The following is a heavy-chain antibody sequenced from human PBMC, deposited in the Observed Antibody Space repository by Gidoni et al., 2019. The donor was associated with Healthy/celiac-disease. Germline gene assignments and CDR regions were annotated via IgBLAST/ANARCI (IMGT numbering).Heavy chain of an antibody. CDR1: GFTFSSYA. D-gene: IGHD2-2*02. CDR2: ISYDGSNK. J-gene: IGHJ6*02. V-gene: IGHV3-30*01. Sequence: QVQLVESGGGVVQPGRSLRLSCAASGFTFSSYAMPWVRQAPGKGLEWVAVISYDGSNKYYADSVKGRFTISRDNSKNTLYLQMNSLRAEDTAVYYCARDLHLDHCSSTSCYNYYYGMDVWGQGTTVTVSS. CDR3: ARDLHLDHCSSTSCYNYYYGMDV.